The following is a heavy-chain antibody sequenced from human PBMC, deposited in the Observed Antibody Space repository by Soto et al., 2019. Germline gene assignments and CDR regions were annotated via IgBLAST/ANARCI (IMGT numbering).Heavy chain of an antibody. CDR2: IYYSGST. J-gene: IGHJ4*02. D-gene: IGHD2-15*01. CDR1: GGSISSSNYY. Sequence: PSETLSLTCTVSGGSISSSNYYWGWIRQPPGKGLEWIGYIYYSGSTYQNPSLKSRVTISVDTSKNQFSLKLSSVTAADTAVYHCARLGVVAATAFDYWGQGTLVTVSS. CDR3: ARLGVVAATAFDY. V-gene: IGHV4-39*01.